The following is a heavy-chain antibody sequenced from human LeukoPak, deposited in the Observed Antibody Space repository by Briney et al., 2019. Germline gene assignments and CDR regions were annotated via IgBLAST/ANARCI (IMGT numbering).Heavy chain of an antibody. D-gene: IGHD2-2*01. J-gene: IGHJ5*02. Sequence: ASVKVSCKASGYTFTSYYMHWVRQAPGQGLEWMGWINPNSGGTNYAQEFQGRVTMTRDTSISTAYMELSRLRSDDTAVYYCARDVLYCSSTSCYGASGYDPWGQGTLVTVSS. V-gene: IGHV1-2*02. CDR2: INPNSGGT. CDR3: ARDVLYCSSTSCYGASGYDP. CDR1: GYTFTSYY.